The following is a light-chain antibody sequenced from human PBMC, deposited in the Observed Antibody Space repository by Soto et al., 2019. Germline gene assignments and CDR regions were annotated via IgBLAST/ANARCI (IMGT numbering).Light chain of an antibody. V-gene: IGLV2-11*01. Sequence: QSVLTQPRSVSGSPGQSVTISCTGTSSGVSGYNYVSWYQQHPGKAPKLMIYDVSKRPSGVPDRFSGSKSGNTASLTISGLQAEDEADYYCCSYAGSYTLVFGGGTKLTVL. J-gene: IGLJ2*01. CDR2: DVS. CDR3: CSYAGSYTLV. CDR1: SSGVSGYNY.